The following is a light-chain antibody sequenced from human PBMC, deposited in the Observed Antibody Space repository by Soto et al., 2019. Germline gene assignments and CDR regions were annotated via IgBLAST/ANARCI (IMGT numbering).Light chain of an antibody. V-gene: IGKV3-20*01. CDR2: GAS. CDR3: QQYGSSPLT. J-gene: IGKJ3*01. CDR1: QSVSSSY. Sequence: EIVLTQSPVTLSLSPGERATLSCRASQSVSSSYLAWYQQKPGQAPRLLIYGASNRATGIPDRFSGSGSGTDFTLTISRLEPEDFAVYYCQQYGSSPLTFGPGTKVDIK.